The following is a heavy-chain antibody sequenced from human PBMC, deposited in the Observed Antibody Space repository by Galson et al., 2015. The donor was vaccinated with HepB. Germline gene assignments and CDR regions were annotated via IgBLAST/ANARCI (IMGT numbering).Heavy chain of an antibody. V-gene: IGHV3-30*03. D-gene: IGHD3-22*01. CDR1: GFTFSSYG. CDR3: ARDLRRPIVVVITKAFDI. CDR2: ISYDGSNK. J-gene: IGHJ3*02. Sequence: SLRLSCAASGFTFSSYGMHWVRQAPGKGLEWVAVISYDGSNKYYADSVKGRFTISRDNSKNTLYLQMNSLRAEDTAVYYCARDLRRPIVVVITKAFDIWGQGTMVTVSS.